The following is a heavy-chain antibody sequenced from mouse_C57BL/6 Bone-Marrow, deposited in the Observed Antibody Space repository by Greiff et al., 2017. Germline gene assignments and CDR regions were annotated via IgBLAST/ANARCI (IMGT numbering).Heavy chain of an antibody. CDR1: GYAFTNYL. CDR3: ARSKNWDSWFAY. J-gene: IGHJ3*01. CDR2: INPGSGGT. Sequence: QVQLLQSGAELVRPGTSVKVSCKASGYAFTNYLIEWVKQRPGQGLEWIGVINPGSGGTNYTEKFKGKATLTADKSSSTAYMQISSLTSEDSAVYVCARSKNWDSWFAYWGQGTLVTVSA. V-gene: IGHV1-54*01. D-gene: IGHD4-1*01.